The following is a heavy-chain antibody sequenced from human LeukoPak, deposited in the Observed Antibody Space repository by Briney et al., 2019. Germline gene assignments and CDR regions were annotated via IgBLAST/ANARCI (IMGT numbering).Heavy chain of an antibody. V-gene: IGHV1-69*02. CDR2: IIPILGIA. Sequence: SVKVSCKASGGTFSSYTISWVRQAPVQGLEWMGRIIPILGIANYAQKFQGRVTITADKSTSTAYMELSSLRSEDTAVYYCARVANTINWIERYYYMDVWGKGTTVTVSS. CDR1: GGTFSSYT. J-gene: IGHJ6*03. CDR3: ARVANTINWIERYYYMDV. D-gene: IGHD1-1*01.